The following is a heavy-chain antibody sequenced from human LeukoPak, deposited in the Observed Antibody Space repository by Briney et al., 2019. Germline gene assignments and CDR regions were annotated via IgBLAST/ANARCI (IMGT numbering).Heavy chain of an antibody. CDR3: ARALRYNWDDAFDI. CDR2: IYHSGST. CDR1: CYSISSGYY. Sequence: SETLSLTCTVSCYSISSGYYWGWIRQPPGKGLEWIGSIYHSGSTYYNPSLKSRVTISVDTSKNQFSLKLSSVTAADTAVYYCARALRYNWDDAFDIWGQGTMVTVSS. J-gene: IGHJ3*02. D-gene: IGHD1-20*01. V-gene: IGHV4-38-2*02.